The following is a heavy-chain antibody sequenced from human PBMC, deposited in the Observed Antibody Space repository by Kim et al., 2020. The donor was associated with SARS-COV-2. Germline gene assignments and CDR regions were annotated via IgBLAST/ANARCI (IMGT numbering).Heavy chain of an antibody. CDR3: AKDRSRGAIVVVTAMSFDY. CDR2: ISGSGGST. J-gene: IGHJ4*02. Sequence: GGSLRLSCAASGFTFSSYAMSWVRQAPGKGLEWVSAISGSGGSTYYADSVKGRFTISRDNSKNTLYLQMNSLRAEDTAVYYCAKDRSRGAIVVVTAMSFDYWGQGTLVTVSS. D-gene: IGHD2-21*02. CDR1: GFTFSSYA. V-gene: IGHV3-23*01.